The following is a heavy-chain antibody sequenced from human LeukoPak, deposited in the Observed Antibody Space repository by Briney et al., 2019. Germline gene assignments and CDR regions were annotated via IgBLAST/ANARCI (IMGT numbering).Heavy chain of an antibody. Sequence: GGSLRLSCAASGFTFSAYSRNWVRQAPGKGLEWVSAISGSGGSTYYADSVKGRFTISRDNSKNTLYLQMNSLRAEDTAVYYCAKEQVGATMPTTFDYWGQGTLVAVSS. CDR3: AKEQVGATMPTTFDY. CDR1: GFTFSAYS. D-gene: IGHD1-26*01. CDR2: ISGSGGST. J-gene: IGHJ4*02. V-gene: IGHV3-23*01.